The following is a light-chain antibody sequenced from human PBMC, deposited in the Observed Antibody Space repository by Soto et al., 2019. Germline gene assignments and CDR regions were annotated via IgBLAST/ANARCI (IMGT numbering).Light chain of an antibody. V-gene: IGKV3-11*01. CDR2: DAS. CDR3: QQRSNCPLT. Sequence: EIVLTQSPATLTLSPGERATLSCRASQSVSSCLAWYQQKPGHAPRLLIYDASNRATGIPARFSGSGSGTDFTLTISSLQPEDFAAYYCQQRSNCPLTFGGGTKVEIK. CDR1: QSVSSC. J-gene: IGKJ4*02.